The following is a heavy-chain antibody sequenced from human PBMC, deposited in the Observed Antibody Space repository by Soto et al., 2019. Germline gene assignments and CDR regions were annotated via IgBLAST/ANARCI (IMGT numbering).Heavy chain of an antibody. CDR3: AKDGPVEMGIVVVVAANFDY. Sequence: GGSLRLSCAASGFTFSSYAMSWVRQAPGKGLEWVSAISGSGGSTYYADSVKGRFTISRDNSKNTLYLQMNSLRAEDTAVYYCAKDGPVEMGIVVVVAANFDYWGQGTLVTVSS. CDR2: ISGSGGST. J-gene: IGHJ4*02. D-gene: IGHD2-15*01. CDR1: GFTFSSYA. V-gene: IGHV3-23*01.